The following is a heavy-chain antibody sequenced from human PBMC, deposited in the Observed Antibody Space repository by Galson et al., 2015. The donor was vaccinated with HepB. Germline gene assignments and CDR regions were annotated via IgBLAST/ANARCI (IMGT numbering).Heavy chain of an antibody. D-gene: IGHD6-13*01. J-gene: IGHJ4*02. V-gene: IGHV3-74*01. Sequence: SLRLSCAMSGFSVRRSWMHWVRQAPGKGLVWVSGISGDGSKSRDSDSVKGRFTISRDNSKNTLYLQMSSLRAEDTAVYYCVKDRGGAAAGTVIVSDNEFDYWGQGTLVTVSS. CDR2: ISGDGSKS. CDR3: VKDRGGAAAGTVIVSDNEFDY. CDR1: GFSVRRSW.